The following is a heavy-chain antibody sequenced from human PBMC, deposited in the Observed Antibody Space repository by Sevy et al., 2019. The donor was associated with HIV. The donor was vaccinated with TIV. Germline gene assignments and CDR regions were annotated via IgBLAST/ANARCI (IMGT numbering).Heavy chain of an antibody. CDR1: GYSFPDHW. D-gene: IGHD3-22*01. CDR3: ATSRSGYLDSSGYYIY. V-gene: IGHV5-51*01. CDR2: IYPDDSET. Sequence: GESLKISCKGSGYSFPDHWIGWVRQKPGKGLEWMGIIYPDDSETRYSPSFQGQVTFSADKSINTAYLQWSRLKASDTAMYYCATSRSGYLDSSGYYIYWGQGTLVTVSS. J-gene: IGHJ4*02.